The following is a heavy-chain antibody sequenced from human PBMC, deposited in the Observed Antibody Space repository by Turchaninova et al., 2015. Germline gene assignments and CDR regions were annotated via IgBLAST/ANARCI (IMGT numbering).Heavy chain of an antibody. Sequence: QVQLQESGPGLVKPSETLSLTCPVPGGSISSYYWSWLRQPPGKGLEWIGYISYSGRTNYNPALKSRVSTSVDTSKNQFSLKLSSVTAADTAVYYCARHVALQGIQGVTYAFDLWGQGTMVTVSS. CDR2: ISYSGRT. J-gene: IGHJ3*01. V-gene: IGHV4-59*08. CDR3: ARHVALQGIQGVTYAFDL. D-gene: IGHD5-24*01. CDR1: GGSISSYY.